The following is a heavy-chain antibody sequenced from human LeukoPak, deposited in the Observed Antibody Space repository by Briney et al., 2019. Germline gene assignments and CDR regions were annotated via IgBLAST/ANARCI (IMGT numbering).Heavy chain of an antibody. CDR1: GGSISTYY. J-gene: IGHJ4*02. CDR3: ARDRRDGPWFDY. CDR2: INHSGST. D-gene: IGHD5-24*01. V-gene: IGHV4-34*01. Sequence: SETLSLTCTVSGGSISTYYWSWIRQPPGKGLEWIGEINHSGSTNYNPSLKSRVTISVDTSKNQFSLKLSSVTAADTAVYYCARDRRDGPWFDYWGQGTLSPSPQ.